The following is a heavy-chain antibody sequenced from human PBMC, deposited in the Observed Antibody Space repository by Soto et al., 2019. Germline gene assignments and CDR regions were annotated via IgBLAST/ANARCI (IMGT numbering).Heavy chain of an antibody. V-gene: IGHV3-21*01. CDR3: AGGGINYGDYRSMYV. CDR1: GFTFSSYN. CDR2: LMSSSTYL. D-gene: IGHD4-17*01. Sequence: EVQLVESGGGLVKPGGSLRLSCAASGFTFSSYNMNWVRQAPWKGLEWVSSLMSSSTYLYYADSVKGRFTISRDNAKNSLYLQMNSLRAEDTAVYYCAGGGINYGDYRSMYVGGKWTTVTVSS. J-gene: IGHJ6*03.